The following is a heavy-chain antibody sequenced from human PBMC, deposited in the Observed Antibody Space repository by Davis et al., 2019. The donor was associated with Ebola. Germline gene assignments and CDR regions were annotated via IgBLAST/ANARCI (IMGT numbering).Heavy chain of an antibody. V-gene: IGHV3-30*03. CDR3: ARDSRTYEIDY. CDR2: MSYDGSNE. CDR1: GFTFNNYG. D-gene: IGHD5-12*01. J-gene: IGHJ4*02. Sequence: PGGSLRLSCAASGFTFNNYGMHWVRQAPGKGLEWVALMSYDGSNEKYADSVKGRFTISRDDSKNSLSLQMNSLKTEDTAVYYCARDSRTYEIDYWGQGTLVTVSS.